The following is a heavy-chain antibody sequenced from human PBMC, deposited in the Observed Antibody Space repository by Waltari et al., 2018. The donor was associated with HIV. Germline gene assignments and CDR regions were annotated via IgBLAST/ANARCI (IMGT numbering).Heavy chain of an antibody. J-gene: IGHJ3*02. CDR2: ISYDGSNK. CDR1: GFTFSSYA. D-gene: IGHD3-22*01. CDR3: AGPRGGYDSSGFI. V-gene: IGHV3-30*04. Sequence: QVQLVESGGGVVQPGRSLRLSCAASGFTFSSYAMHWVRQAPGKGLEWVAVISYDGSNKYYADSVKGRFTISRDNSKNTLYLQMNSLRAEDTAVYYCAGPRGGYDSSGFIWGQGTMVTVSS.